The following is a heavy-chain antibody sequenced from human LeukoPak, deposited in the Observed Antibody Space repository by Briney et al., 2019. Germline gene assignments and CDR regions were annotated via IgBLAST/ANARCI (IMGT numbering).Heavy chain of an antibody. CDR2: ISTSGSYT. CDR3: ARDPTLVTFLDY. D-gene: IGHD3-9*01. V-gene: IGHV3-21*01. CDR1: GFTFSIYS. J-gene: IGHJ4*02. Sequence: GGSLRLSCAASGFTFSIYSMDWVRQAPGKGLEWVSSISTSGSYTYYADSVKGRFTISRDNAKNSLYLQMNSLRAEDTAVYYCARDPTLVTFLDYWGQGILVTVSS.